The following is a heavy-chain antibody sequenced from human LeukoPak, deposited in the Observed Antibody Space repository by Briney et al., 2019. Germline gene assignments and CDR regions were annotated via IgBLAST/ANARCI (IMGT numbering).Heavy chain of an antibody. CDR3: ARLYYDRNQSVH. V-gene: IGHV1-2*02. J-gene: IGHJ4*02. Sequence: ASVKVSCKASGYTFTGYYMHWVRQAPGQGLEWMGWINPNSGGTNYAQKFQGRVTMTRDTSISTAYMELSRPRSDDTAVYYCARLYYDRNQSVHWGQGTLVTVSS. CDR1: GYTFTGYY. D-gene: IGHD3-22*01. CDR2: INPNSGGT.